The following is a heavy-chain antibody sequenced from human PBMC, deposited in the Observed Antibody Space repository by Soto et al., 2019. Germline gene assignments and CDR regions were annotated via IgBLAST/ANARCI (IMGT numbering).Heavy chain of an antibody. CDR3: ARHETIVGAIDNWFDP. J-gene: IGHJ5*02. D-gene: IGHD1-26*01. CDR2: IDPSDSYT. CDR1: GYRFTIYW. V-gene: IGHV5-10-1*01. Sequence: GESLKISCDGSGYRFTIYWISLVLQMPGKGPEWMGRIDPSDSYTYYSPSFQGHVTISADKSISTAYLQWSSLKASDTAIYYCARHETIVGAIDNWFDPWGQGTLVTVSS.